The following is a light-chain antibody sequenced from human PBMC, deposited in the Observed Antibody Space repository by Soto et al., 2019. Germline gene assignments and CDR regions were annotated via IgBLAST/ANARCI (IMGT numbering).Light chain of an antibody. CDR1: SSDVGGYNY. CDR3: SSYAGSNTSGV. J-gene: IGLJ2*01. V-gene: IGLV2-8*01. Sequence: QSALTQPPSASGSPGQSVTISCTGTSSDVGGYNYVSWYQQHPGKAPKLMIYEVSNRPSGVPDRFSGSKSGNTASLTVSGLQAEDEADYYCSSYAGSNTSGVFGGGTKLTVL. CDR2: EVS.